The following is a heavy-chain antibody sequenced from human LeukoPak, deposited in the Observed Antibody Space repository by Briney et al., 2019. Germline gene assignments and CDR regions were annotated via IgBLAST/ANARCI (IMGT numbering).Heavy chain of an antibody. D-gene: IGHD3-10*01. V-gene: IGHV1-18*01. CDR3: ARDQYYYGSGSYAD. J-gene: IGHJ4*02. CDR2: ISAYNGNT. CDR1: GYTFTSYG. Sequence: ASVKVSCKASGYTFTSYGISWVRQAPGQGLEWMGWISAYNGNTNYAQKLQGRVTMTTDTSTSTAYMELRSLRSDDTAVYYCARDQYYYGSGSYADWGQGTLVTVSS.